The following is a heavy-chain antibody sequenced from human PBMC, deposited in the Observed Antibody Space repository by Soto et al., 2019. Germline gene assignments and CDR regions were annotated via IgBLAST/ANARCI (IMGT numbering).Heavy chain of an antibody. Sequence: QMQLVQSGPEVKKPGTSVKVSCKASGFTLTSADVQWVRQTRGQRLEWIGWIVGGSGSTNYAQQFQGRLAITRDMSTSTVYMELSSLRSEATAVYYCAADWSNRPFDFWGQGTLVTVSS. V-gene: IGHV1-58*01. J-gene: IGHJ4*02. D-gene: IGHD3-3*01. CDR1: GFTLTSAD. CDR3: AADWSNRPFDF. CDR2: IVGGSGST.